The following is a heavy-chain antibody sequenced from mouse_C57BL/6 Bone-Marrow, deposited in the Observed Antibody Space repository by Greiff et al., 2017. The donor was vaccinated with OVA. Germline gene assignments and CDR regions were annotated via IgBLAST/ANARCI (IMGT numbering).Heavy chain of an antibody. CDR3: GSYYSNSYAMDY. D-gene: IGHD2-5*01. CDR2: IHPNSGST. V-gene: IGHV1-64*01. CDR1: GYTFTSYW. J-gene: IGHJ4*01. Sequence: VQLQQSGAELVKPGASVKLSCKASGYTFTSYWMHWVKQRPGQGLEWIGMIHPNSGSTNYNEKFKSKATLTVDKSSSTAYMQLSSLTSEDSAVYYCGSYYSNSYAMDYWGQGTSVTVSS.